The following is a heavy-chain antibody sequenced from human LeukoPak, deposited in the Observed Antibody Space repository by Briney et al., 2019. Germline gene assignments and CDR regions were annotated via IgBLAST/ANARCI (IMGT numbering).Heavy chain of an antibody. Sequence: PGRSLRLSCAASGFTFDDYAMHWVRQAPGKGLEWVSGISWNSGSIGYADSVKGRFTISRDNAKNSLYLQMNSLRAEDMALYYCAKGGSIVGAPFDYWGQGTLVTVSS. CDR3: AKGGSIVGAPFDY. CDR1: GFTFDDYA. D-gene: IGHD1-26*01. CDR2: ISWNSGSI. J-gene: IGHJ4*02. V-gene: IGHV3-9*03.